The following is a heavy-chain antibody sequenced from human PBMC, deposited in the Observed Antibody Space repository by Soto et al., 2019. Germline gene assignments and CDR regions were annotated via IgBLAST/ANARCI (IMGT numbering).Heavy chain of an antibody. CDR3: AHAYGGRSLY. D-gene: IGHD1-26*01. J-gene: IGHJ4*02. Sequence: IFSKESGPMLVKPTQTLTLTCTFSGFSLTTDRVGVGWIRQPPGEALEWLAVIYWDDSKTYRPSLESRLTITKDTSKNQVALTMTNMDSLDTATYYCAHAYGGRSLYWGQGTLVTVSS. CDR2: IYWDDSK. CDR1: GFSLTTDRVG. V-gene: IGHV2-5*02.